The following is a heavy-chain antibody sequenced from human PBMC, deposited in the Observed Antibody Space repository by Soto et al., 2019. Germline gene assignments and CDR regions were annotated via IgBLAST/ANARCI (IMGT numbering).Heavy chain of an antibody. CDR1: GYTFFTYY. CDR2: ISTYSGDT. J-gene: IGHJ5*02. Sequence: ASVNVSCESSGYTFFTYYISWVRQAPGQGLEWMGWISTYSGDTKYAQKFQGRVTMTTDTSTTTAYLELRSLRSDDTAVYYCARHHGPTTSESWFDPWGQGTLVTVSS. CDR3: ARHHGPTTSESWFDP. D-gene: IGHD5-12*01. V-gene: IGHV1-18*01.